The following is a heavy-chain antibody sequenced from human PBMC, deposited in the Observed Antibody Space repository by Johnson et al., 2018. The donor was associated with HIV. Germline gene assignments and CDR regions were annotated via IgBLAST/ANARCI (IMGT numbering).Heavy chain of an antibody. Sequence: QEQLVESGGGVVQPGRSLRLSCAASGFTFSTYAIHWVRQAPGKGLEWLALLSYDGINKYYADSVKGRFSISRDNSRNTLYLQMSSLRPEDTAVYFCARVGVSGYDLAAFDIWGQGTMVTVSA. CDR3: ARVGVSGYDLAAFDI. D-gene: IGHD5-12*01. CDR2: LSYDGINK. J-gene: IGHJ3*02. V-gene: IGHV3-30-3*01. CDR1: GFTFSTYA.